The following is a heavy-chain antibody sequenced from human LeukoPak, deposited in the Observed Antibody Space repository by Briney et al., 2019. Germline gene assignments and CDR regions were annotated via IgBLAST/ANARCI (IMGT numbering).Heavy chain of an antibody. CDR3: TIRRDDSSCYYCDY. Sequence: GESLKISCKGSVYSFISYWIGWVGQMPGKGLEWMGIIYPGDSDTRYSPSFQGQVTISADKSISTAYLQWNSLKASDTAMYYCTIRRDDSSCYYCDYWGQGTLVTVSS. J-gene: IGHJ4*02. V-gene: IGHV5-51*01. D-gene: IGHD3-22*01. CDR1: VYSFISYW. CDR2: IYPGDSDT.